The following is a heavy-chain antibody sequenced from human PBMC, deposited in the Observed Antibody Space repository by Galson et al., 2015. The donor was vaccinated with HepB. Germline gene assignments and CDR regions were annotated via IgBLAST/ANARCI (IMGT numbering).Heavy chain of an antibody. CDR1: GYTFPSYA. D-gene: IGHD3-3*01. J-gene: IGHJ1*01. Sequence: SVKVSCKASGYTFPSYAVHWVRQAPGQNFEWMGWVNGGNGNTKYSQKFQGRVTMTRDTSATTAYMELSSLRSEDTAVYYCAMRYYDVLRGYDDYFQDWGQGTLVTVSS. CDR3: AMRYYDVLRGYDDYFQD. V-gene: IGHV1-3*01. CDR2: VNGGNGNT.